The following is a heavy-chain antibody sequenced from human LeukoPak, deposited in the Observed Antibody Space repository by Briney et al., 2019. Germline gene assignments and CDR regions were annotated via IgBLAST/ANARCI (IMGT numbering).Heavy chain of an antibody. CDR1: GGTFSSYA. CDR2: IIPIFGTA. D-gene: IGHD3-9*01. Sequence: SVKVSCKASGGTFSSYAISWVRQAPGQGLEWMGGIIPIFGTANYAQKFQGRVTITTDESTSTAYMELSSLRSEDTAVYYCARARVNILTPKPHAFDIWGQGTVVTVSS. J-gene: IGHJ3*02. CDR3: ARARVNILTPKPHAFDI. V-gene: IGHV1-69*05.